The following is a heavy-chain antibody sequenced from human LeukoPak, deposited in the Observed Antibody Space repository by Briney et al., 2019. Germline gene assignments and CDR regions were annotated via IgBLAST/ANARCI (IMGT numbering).Heavy chain of an antibody. J-gene: IGHJ6*03. CDR2: ISAYNGNT. CDR1: GYTFTSYG. V-gene: IGHV1-18*01. Sequence: GASVTVSCKASGYTFTSYGISWVRQAPGQGLEWMGWISAYNGNTNYAQKLQGRVTITTDTSTSTAYMELRSLRSDDTAVYYCARAKDGDYYYYYMDVWGKGTTVTVSS. CDR3: ARAKDGDYYYYYMDV. D-gene: IGHD4-17*01.